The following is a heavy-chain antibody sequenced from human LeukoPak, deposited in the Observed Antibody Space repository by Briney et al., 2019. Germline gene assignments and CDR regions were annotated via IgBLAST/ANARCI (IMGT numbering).Heavy chain of an antibody. V-gene: IGHV3-30*03. CDR1: GFTFSSYG. Sequence: QPGRSLRLSCAASGFTFSSYGMHWVRQAPGKGLEWVAVISYDGSNKYYADSVKGRFTISRDNSKNTLYLQMNSLRAEDTAVYYCARASARLAFDIWGQGTMVTVSS. CDR2: ISYDGSNK. J-gene: IGHJ3*02. CDR3: ARASARLAFDI. D-gene: IGHD6-6*01.